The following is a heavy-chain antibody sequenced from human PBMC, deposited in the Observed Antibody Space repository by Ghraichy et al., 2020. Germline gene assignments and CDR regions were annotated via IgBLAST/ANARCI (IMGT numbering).Heavy chain of an antibody. V-gene: IGHV3-15*01. D-gene: IGHD3-22*01. CDR1: GFTFSNAW. CDR3: TTDPPYDSSGYLDDAFDI. CDR2: IKSKTDGGTT. J-gene: IGHJ3*02. Sequence: GGSLRLSCAASGFTFSNAWMSWVRQAPGKGLEWVGRIKSKTDGGTTDYAAPVKGRFTISRDDSKNTLYLQMNSLKTEDTAVYYCTTDPPYDSSGYLDDAFDIWGQGTMVTVSS.